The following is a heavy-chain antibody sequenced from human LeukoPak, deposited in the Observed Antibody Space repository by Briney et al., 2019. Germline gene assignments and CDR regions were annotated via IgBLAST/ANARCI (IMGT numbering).Heavy chain of an antibody. J-gene: IGHJ3*02. V-gene: IGHV4-59*01. D-gene: IGHD3-9*01. CDR1: GGSISSYY. Sequence: PSETLSLTCTVSGGSISSYYWSWIRQPPGKGLEWIGYIYYSGSTNYNPSLKSRVTISVDTSKSQFSLKLSSVTAADTAVYYCARVKYYDILTGYDAFDIWGQGTMVTVSS. CDR2: IYYSGST. CDR3: ARVKYYDILTGYDAFDI.